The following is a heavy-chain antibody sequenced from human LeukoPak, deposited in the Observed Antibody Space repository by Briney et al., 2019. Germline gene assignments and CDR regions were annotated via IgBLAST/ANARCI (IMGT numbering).Heavy chain of an antibody. CDR2: INIRRDTI. J-gene: IGHJ4*02. CDR3: ARGASRADY. CDR1: GFTSWGYN. V-gene: IGHV3-48*04. Sequence: GGSLSLSCAASGFTSWGYNMNGVAQAPGKRPKWVSSINIRRDTIYYADSVKGRFTISRDNAKNSLYLQMNSLRADDTALYYCARGASRADYWGQGTLVTVSS.